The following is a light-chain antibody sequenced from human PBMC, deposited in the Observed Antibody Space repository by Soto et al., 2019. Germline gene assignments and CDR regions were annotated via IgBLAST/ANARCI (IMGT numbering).Light chain of an antibody. J-gene: IGKJ4*01. CDR3: QQYDNLPLP. CDR2: DAS. CDR1: QAIITY. V-gene: IGKV1-33*01. Sequence: IQLTQSPSSLSASVGDRVTITCQASQAIITYLNWFQQKPGKAPKLLIYDASHLETGAPSRFSGSGSGTAFTFTISSLQPEDIGTYFCQQYDNLPLPFGGG.